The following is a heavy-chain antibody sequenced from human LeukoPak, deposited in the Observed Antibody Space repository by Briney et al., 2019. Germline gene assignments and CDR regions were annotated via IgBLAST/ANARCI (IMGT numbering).Heavy chain of an antibody. J-gene: IGHJ6*03. D-gene: IGHD3-10*01. Sequence: TGGSLRLSCAASGFTFSSYGMHWVRQAPGKGLEWVAVIWYDGSNKYYADSVKGRFTISRDNSKNTLYLQMNSLRAEDTAVYYCARDRVPYYYYYMDVWGKGTRVTVSS. CDR3: ARDRVPYYYYYMDV. CDR2: IWYDGSNK. CDR1: GFTFSSYG. V-gene: IGHV3-33*01.